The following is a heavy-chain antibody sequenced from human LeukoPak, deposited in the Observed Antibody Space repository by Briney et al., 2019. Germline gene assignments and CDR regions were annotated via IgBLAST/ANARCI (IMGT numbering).Heavy chain of an antibody. CDR1: GGSFSGYY. J-gene: IGHJ4*02. D-gene: IGHD1-26*01. CDR2: INHSGST. CDR3: ASGPGKVLVY. V-gene: IGHV4-34*01. Sequence: SETLSLTCAVYGGSFSGYYWGWIRQPPGKGLEWIGEINHSGSTNYNPSLKSRVTISVDTSKNQFSLKLSSVTAADTAVYYCASGPGKVLVYWGQGTLVTVSS.